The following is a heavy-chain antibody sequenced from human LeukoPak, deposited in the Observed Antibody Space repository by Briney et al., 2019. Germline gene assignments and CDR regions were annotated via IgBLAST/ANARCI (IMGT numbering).Heavy chain of an antibody. J-gene: IGHJ4*02. Sequence: SETLSLTCTVSGASISSPIYYWRWIRQPPGKGLEWIGSVFYSERTYYNPSLKSRVTISVDTSKSQFSLNLNSVTAADTAVYFCASGPWVTPFDYWGQGTLVPVSS. CDR3: ASGPWVTPFDY. CDR2: VFYSERT. V-gene: IGHV4-39*07. CDR1: GASISSPIYY. D-gene: IGHD2-21*02.